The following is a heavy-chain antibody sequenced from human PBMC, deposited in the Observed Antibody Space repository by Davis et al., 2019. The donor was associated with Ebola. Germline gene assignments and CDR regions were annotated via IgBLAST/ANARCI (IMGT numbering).Heavy chain of an antibody. V-gene: IGHV3-48*02. CDR1: GFTFTDYS. Sequence: GGSLRLSCAVSGFTFTDYSMTWVRPAPGKALEWPSYISRSNSNLHYAHSVKGRFTISRDNAKNSLYLQMNNLRDEDTAVYYCARDFRRLGTMIRGVFDYWGQGIQVSVSS. J-gene: IGHJ4*02. CDR2: ISRSNSNL. CDR3: ARDFRRLGTMIRGVFDY. D-gene: IGHD3-10*01.